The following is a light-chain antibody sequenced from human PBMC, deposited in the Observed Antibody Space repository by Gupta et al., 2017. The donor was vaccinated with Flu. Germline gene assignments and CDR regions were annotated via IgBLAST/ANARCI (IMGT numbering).Light chain of an antibody. CDR2: EVS. CDR3: SSYTTSSLWV. J-gene: IGLJ3*02. CDR1: SSDVGFYNY. V-gene: IGLV2-14*01. Sequence: QSALTQAASVSGSPGQSITISCIGTSSDVGFYNYVSWYQQYPGKAPKLLIYEVSNRPSGVSNRFSGSKSGNTASLAISGLQAEDEADYYCSSYTTSSLWVFGRGTKLTVL.